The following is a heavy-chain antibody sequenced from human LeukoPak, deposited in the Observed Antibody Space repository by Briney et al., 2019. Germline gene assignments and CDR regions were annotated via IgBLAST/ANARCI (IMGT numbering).Heavy chain of an antibody. J-gene: IGHJ5*02. CDR2: INPNSGGT. D-gene: IGHD3-10*01. CDR1: GYTFTGYY. V-gene: IGHV1-2*02. Sequence: GASVKVSCKASGYTFTGYYMYWVRQAPGQGLEWMGWINPNSGGTNYAQKFQGRVTMTRDTSISTAYMELSRLRSDDTAVYYCARDHSWVRAQDPWGQGTLVTVSS. CDR3: ARDHSWVRAQDP.